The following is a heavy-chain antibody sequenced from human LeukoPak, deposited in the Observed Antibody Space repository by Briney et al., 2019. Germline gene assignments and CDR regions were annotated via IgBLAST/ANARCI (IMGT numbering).Heavy chain of an antibody. Sequence: SQTLSLTCAISGDSVSSNSAAWNWIRQSPSRGLGWLGRTYYRSKWSTYYAVSVKSRININRDTSKNQISLQLSSVTPEDTAVYYCARSTGPIDYWGQGTLVTVSS. CDR1: GDSVSSNSAA. CDR2: TYYRSKWST. J-gene: IGHJ4*02. V-gene: IGHV6-1*01. CDR3: ARSTGPIDY. D-gene: IGHD1-1*01.